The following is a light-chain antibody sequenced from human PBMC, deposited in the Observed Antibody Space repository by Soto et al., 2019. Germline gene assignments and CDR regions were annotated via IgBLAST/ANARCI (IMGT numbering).Light chain of an antibody. J-gene: IGKJ4*01. V-gene: IGKV3-20*01. CDR1: QSVSSSY. CDR2: VAS. CDR3: QQYGSSPLT. Sequence: EIGLPQSPGTLSLSPGERATLSCRASQSVSSSYLAWSQQKPGQAPRLLIYVASSMATGMPDRFSGSGSGRAFTLTISRLEPSDFPVYDCQQYGSSPLTVGGGTKVESK.